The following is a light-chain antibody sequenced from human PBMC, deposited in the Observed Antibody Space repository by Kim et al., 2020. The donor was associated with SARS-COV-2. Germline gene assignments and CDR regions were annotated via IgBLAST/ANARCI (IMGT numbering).Light chain of an antibody. CDR1: QSISTY. Sequence: EIVMTQSPATLSVSPGERATLSCRDSQSISTYLAWYQQKPGQAPRLLIYGASTRATGVPARFSASGSGTEFTLTISSLQSEDFAVYYCQQYNDWPPGDTFGQGTKLEI. V-gene: IGKV3-15*01. J-gene: IGKJ2*01. CDR2: GAS. CDR3: QQYNDWPPGDT.